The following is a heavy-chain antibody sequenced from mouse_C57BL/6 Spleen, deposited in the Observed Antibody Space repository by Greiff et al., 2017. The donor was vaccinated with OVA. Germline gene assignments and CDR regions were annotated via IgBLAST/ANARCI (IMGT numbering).Heavy chain of an antibody. Sequence: VQLKQSGAELVRPGASVKLSCTASGFNIKDYYMHWVKQRPEQGLEWIGRIDPEDGDTEYAPKFQGKATMTADTSSNTAYLQLSSLTSEDTAVYYCTRTGTEDYYFDYWGQGTTLTVSS. CDR3: TRTGTEDYYFDY. V-gene: IGHV14-1*01. D-gene: IGHD4-1*01. J-gene: IGHJ2*01. CDR1: GFNIKDYY. CDR2: IDPEDGDT.